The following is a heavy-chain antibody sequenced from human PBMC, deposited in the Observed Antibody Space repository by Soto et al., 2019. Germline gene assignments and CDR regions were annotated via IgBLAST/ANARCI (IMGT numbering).Heavy chain of an antibody. CDR2: ISGTSSYT. J-gene: IGHJ4*02. Sequence: PGGSLRLSCAASGFTFSSYSMNWVRQAPGKGLEWVSYISGTSSYTNYADSVKGRFTISRDNAKNSLYLQMNSLRAEDTAVYYCARALGAPLDYWGQGILVTAPQ. CDR3: ARALGAPLDY. V-gene: IGHV3-21*05. CDR1: GFTFSSYS.